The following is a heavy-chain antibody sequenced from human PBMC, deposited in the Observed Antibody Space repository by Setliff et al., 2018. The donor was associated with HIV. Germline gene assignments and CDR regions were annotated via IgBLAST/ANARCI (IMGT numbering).Heavy chain of an antibody. V-gene: IGHV3-15*01. CDR3: TADLIDPPAYGLDY. CDR1: GFTFSHAW. J-gene: IGHJ4*02. CDR2: IKSKADGETT. Sequence: GGSLRLSCAASGFTFSHAWMSWVRQAPGKGLEWVGRIKSKADGETTEYAAPVRGRFTISRDDSKNTLYMQIDTLKTDDTAVYYCTADLIDPPAYGLDYWGQGTLVTVSS. D-gene: IGHD2-21*01.